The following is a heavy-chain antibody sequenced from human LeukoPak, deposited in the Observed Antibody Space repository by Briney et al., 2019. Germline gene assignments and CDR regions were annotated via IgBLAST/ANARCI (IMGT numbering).Heavy chain of an antibody. V-gene: IGHV3-33*01. J-gene: IGHJ6*02. CDR2: IWYDGSNK. D-gene: IGHD3-10*01. CDR1: GFTFSSYG. Sequence: PGGSLRLSCAASGFTFSSYGMHWVSQAPGKGLEWVAVIWYDGSNKYYADSVKGRFTISRDNSKNTLYLQMNSLRAEDTAVYYCARANYGSGSNYYYGLDVWGRGTTVTVSS. CDR3: ARANYGSGSNYYYGLDV.